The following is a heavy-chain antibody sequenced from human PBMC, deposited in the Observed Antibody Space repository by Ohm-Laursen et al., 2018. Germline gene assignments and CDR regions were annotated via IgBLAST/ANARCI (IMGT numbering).Heavy chain of an antibody. CDR1: GFTFSNYW. D-gene: IGHD1-26*01. V-gene: IGHV3-74*01. CDR2: IHSGGSST. Sequence: SLRLSCAASGFTFSNYWMHWVRQAPGKGLVWVSRIHSGGSSTSYADSVRGRFTISRDNAKNTLYLQMNSLRTEDTAVYYCARSVGSTAADYWGQGTLVTVSS. CDR3: ARSVGSTAADY. J-gene: IGHJ4*02.